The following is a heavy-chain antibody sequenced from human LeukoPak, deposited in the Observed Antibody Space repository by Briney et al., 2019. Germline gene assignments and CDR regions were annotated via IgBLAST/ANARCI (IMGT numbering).Heavy chain of an antibody. V-gene: IGHV4-34*01. J-gene: IGHJ4*02. D-gene: IGHD6-13*01. CDR2: INHSGST. CDR1: GGSFSGYY. CDR3: ARSKSSSSLPSYFDY. Sequence: SETLSLTCAVYGGSFSGYYWSWIRQPPGKGLEWIGEINHSGSTNYNPSLKSRVTISVDTSKNQFSLKLSSVTAADTAVYYCARSKSSSSLPSYFDYWGQGTLVTVSS.